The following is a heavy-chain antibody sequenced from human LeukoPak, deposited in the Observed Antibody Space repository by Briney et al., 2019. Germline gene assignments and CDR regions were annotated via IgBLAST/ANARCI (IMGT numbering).Heavy chain of an antibody. J-gene: IGHJ3*02. CDR2: IIPMSETP. CDR3: ARDKNSGECVSNSCYGVWPLDI. Sequence: SVKVSCKASGGTFSINAITWVRQAPGQGLEWMGGIIPMSETPKYTQKFQGRVTITTDESTNTAYMELSSLRSEDTAGYYCARDKNSGECVSNSCYGVWPLDIWGQGTMVTVSS. V-gene: IGHV1-69*05. CDR1: GGTFSINA. D-gene: IGHD2-2*01.